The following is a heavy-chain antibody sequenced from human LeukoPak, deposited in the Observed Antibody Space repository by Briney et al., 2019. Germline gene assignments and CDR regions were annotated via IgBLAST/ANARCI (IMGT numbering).Heavy chain of an antibody. CDR3: ARALPDYDYVWGSYRSGAFDI. J-gene: IGHJ3*02. CDR2: ISSTSSPI. D-gene: IGHD3-16*02. V-gene: IGHV3-48*04. CDR1: GFTFGSYS. Sequence: GGSLRLSCATSGFTFGSYSMNWVRQAPGKGLEWVSYISSTSSPIYYADSVKGRFTISRDNAKNSLYLQMNSLRAEDTAVYYCARALPDYDYVWGSYRSGAFDIWGQGTMVTVSS.